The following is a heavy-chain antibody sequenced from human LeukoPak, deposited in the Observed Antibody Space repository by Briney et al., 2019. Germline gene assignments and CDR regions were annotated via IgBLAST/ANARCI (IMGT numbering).Heavy chain of an antibody. V-gene: IGHV4-59*08. CDR1: GGSISSYY. J-gene: IGHJ5*02. Sequence: PSETLSLTCTVSGGSISSYYWSWIRQPPGKGLEWIGYIYYSGSTNYNPSLKSRVTISVDTSQNQFSLKLSSVTAADTAVYYCASQLWPRSGWFDPWGQGTLVTVSS. CDR3: ASQLWPRSGWFDP. CDR2: IYYSGST. D-gene: IGHD5-18*01.